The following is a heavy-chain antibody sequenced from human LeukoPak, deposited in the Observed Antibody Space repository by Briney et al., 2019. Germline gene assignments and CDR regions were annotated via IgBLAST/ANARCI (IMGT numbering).Heavy chain of an antibody. CDR1: GGSISSGSYY. D-gene: IGHD3-10*01. J-gene: IGHJ4*02. CDR2: IYYNGNT. CDR3: ARRGDY. Sequence: SETLSLTCTVSGGSISSGSYYWGWIRQPPGKGLEWIGAIYYNGNTYYNPSLKGRVSISADMSKNQFSLILRSVTVADTAVYYCARRGDYWGQGILVTVSS. V-gene: IGHV4-39*01.